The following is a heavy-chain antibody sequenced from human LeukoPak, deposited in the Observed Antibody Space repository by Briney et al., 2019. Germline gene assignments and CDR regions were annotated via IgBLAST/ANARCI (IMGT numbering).Heavy chain of an antibody. J-gene: IGHJ4*02. CDR1: GYTFTGYH. Sequence: AASVKVSCKASGYTFTGYHIHWVRQAPGQGLEWMGWIYPNNGGTKYAQKFQDRVTMTRDTSITTAYMELSRLRSDDTAVYYCASGIWSDKFSDFDNWGEGTLVTVSS. D-gene: IGHD3-3*01. V-gene: IGHV1-2*02. CDR2: IYPNNGGT. CDR3: ASGIWSDKFSDFDN.